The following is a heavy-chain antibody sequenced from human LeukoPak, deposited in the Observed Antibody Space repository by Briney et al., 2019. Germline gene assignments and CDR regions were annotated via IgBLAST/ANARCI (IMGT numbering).Heavy chain of an antibody. V-gene: IGHV3-48*02. J-gene: IGHJ2*01. CDR3: ARLVGWYFDL. Sequence: GGSLRLSCAASRFTFSSYSMNWVRQAPGKGLEWVSHITASGTAMFYADSVKGRFTISRDNAKNSLYLQMNSLRDEDTAVYYCARLVGWYFDLWGRGTLVTVSS. CDR2: ITASGTAM. CDR1: RFTFSSYS.